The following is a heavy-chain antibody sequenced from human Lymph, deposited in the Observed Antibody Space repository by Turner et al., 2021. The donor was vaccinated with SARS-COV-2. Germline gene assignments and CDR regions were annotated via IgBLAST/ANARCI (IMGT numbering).Heavy chain of an antibody. D-gene: IGHD5-12*01. Sequence: EVQLLRSGAAVKNPGAPLQFPCKGSRYSFPTYWIGWVRQMPGTGLEWMGSIYHDNADTRYSPSLKGQVTISADKSNSTAYLQWSSLKAADTAMYYCARLRIARGDSGYDFYYFDYWGQGTLVTVSS. CDR2: IYHDNADT. CDR3: ARLRIARGDSGYDFYYFDY. V-gene: IGHV5-51*01. J-gene: IGHJ4*02. CDR1: RYSFPTYW.